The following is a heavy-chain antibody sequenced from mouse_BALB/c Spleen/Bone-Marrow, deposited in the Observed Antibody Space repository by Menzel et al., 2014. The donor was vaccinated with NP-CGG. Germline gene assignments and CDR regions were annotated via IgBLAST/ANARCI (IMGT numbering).Heavy chain of an antibody. V-gene: IGHV1-69*02. Sequence: VQGVESGAELVRPGASVKLSCKASGYTFTSYWINWVKQRPGQGLEWIGNIYPSDSYTNYNQKFKDKATLTVDKSSSIAYMQLSSPTSEDSAVYFCTRAGNYGNYYAMDYWGQGTSVTVSS. D-gene: IGHD2-1*01. CDR2: IYPSDSYT. CDR1: GYTFTSYW. J-gene: IGHJ4*01. CDR3: TRAGNYGNYYAMDY.